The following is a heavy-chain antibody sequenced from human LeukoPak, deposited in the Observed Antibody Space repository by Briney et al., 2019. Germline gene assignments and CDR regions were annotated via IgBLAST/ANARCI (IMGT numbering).Heavy chain of an antibody. CDR1: GGSISSHY. Sequence: SETLSLTCTVSGGSISSHYWSWIRQPPGKGLEWIGYIYYSGSTNYNPSLKGRVTMSVDTSKNQFSLRLSSVTAADTAVYYCARVGSGYDFFDYWGQGALVTVSS. CDR2: IYYSGST. D-gene: IGHD3/OR15-3a*01. J-gene: IGHJ4*02. CDR3: ARVGSGYDFFDY. V-gene: IGHV4-59*11.